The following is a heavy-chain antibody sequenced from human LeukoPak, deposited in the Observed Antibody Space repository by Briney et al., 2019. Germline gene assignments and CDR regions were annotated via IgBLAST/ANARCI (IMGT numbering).Heavy chain of an antibody. CDR3: ARGYSGYHDAFHI. Sequence: GSAVNVSRQPSGYTFTSYHFYWVGLATGQRLEWVGLMNPNSGNTGYAQKFQGRVTMTRNTSISTAYMELSSLRSEDTAVYYCARGYSGYHDAFHIWGQGTMVTVSS. CDR1: GYTFTSYH. CDR2: MNPNSGNT. D-gene: IGHD1-26*01. J-gene: IGHJ3*02. V-gene: IGHV1-8*02.